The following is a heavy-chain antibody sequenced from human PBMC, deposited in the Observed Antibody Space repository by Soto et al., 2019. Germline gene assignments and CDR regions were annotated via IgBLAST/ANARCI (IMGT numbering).Heavy chain of an antibody. CDR1: GFTIGDYW. J-gene: IGHJ4*02. Sequence: LRLSCAASGFTIGDYWMSWVRQAPGKGLEWVANIKQDGSEKYYVDSVKGRFTISKDSAKNSLYLQMNSLRGEDTAAYYCARTVVVVVPDNFDHWGQGTLVTVSS. D-gene: IGHD3-22*01. V-gene: IGHV3-7*01. CDR3: ARTVVVVVPDNFDH. CDR2: IKQDGSEK.